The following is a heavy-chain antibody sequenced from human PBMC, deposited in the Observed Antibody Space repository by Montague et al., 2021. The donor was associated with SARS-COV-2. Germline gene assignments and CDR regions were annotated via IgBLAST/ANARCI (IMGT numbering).Heavy chain of an antibody. Sequence: SGAEVKKPGGSLRLSCAASGFTFSSYGMHWVRQAPGKGLEWVAVIWYDGSNKYYADSVKGRFTISRDNSKNTLYLHTNSLRAEDTAVYYCARGRQDSSSWYGSYFDYWGQGTLVTVSS. CDR2: IWYDGSNK. D-gene: IGHD6-13*01. CDR1: GFTFSSYG. V-gene: IGHV3-33*08. J-gene: IGHJ4*02. CDR3: ARGRQDSSSWYGSYFDY.